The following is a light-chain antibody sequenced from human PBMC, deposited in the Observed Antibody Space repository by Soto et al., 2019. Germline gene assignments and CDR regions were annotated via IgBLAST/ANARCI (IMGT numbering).Light chain of an antibody. V-gene: IGKV4-1*01. CDR2: WAS. CDR1: QSVLYSSNNKNY. CDR3: HQYYTTPWT. Sequence: DSVMTQSPDSLAVSLGERATINCKSSQSVLYSSNNKNYLAWYQQKAGQPPNLIIYWASTRKSGVPDRFSGSGSGTDLTLTISSLQAEDVAVYYCHQYYTTPWTFGQGTRVELK. J-gene: IGKJ1*01.